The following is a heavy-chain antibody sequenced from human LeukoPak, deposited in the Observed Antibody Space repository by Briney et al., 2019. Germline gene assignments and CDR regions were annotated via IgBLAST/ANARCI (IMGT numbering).Heavy chain of an antibody. CDR2: IIPIFGIA. J-gene: IGHJ6*02. D-gene: IGHD3-10*01. CDR3: ARGHPGTPGECGMDV. V-gene: IGHV1-69*04. Sequence: GSSVKVSCKASGGTFSSYAISWVRQAPGQGLEWMGRIIPIFGIANYAQKFQGRVTITADKSTSTAYMELSSLRSEDTAVYYCARGHPGTPGECGMDVWGQGTTVTVSS. CDR1: GGTFSSYA.